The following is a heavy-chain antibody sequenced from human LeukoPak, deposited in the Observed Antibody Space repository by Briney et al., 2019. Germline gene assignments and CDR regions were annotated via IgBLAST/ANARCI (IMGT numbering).Heavy chain of an antibody. J-gene: IGHJ6*03. V-gene: IGHV4-59*01. D-gene: IGHD1-14*01. Sequence: PSETLSLTCTASGGSISGYYWSWIRQPPGKGLEWIGYIYSSGSTNYNPSLKSRVTISEDTSKNQFSLNLTSVTAADTAVYYCARILAATAGSMDVWGRGTTVTVSS. CDR1: GGSISGYY. CDR2: IYSSGST. CDR3: ARILAATAGSMDV.